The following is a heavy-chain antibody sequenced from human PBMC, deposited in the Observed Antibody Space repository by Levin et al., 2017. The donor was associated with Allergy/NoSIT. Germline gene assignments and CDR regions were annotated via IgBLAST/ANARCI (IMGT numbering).Heavy chain of an antibody. D-gene: IGHD6-19*01. Sequence: PSETLSLTCAVSGYSISSGYYWGWIRQPPGKGLEWIGSIYHSGSTYYNPSLKSRVTISVDTSKNQFSLKLSSVTAADTAVYYCARDEFKLAVAGTGPLTGWGQGTLVTVSS. J-gene: IGHJ4*02. CDR2: IYHSGST. CDR1: GYSISSGYY. CDR3: ARDEFKLAVAGTGPLTG. V-gene: IGHV4-38-2*02.